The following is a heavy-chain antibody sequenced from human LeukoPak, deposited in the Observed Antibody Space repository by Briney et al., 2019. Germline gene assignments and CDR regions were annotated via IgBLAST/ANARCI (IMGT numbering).Heavy chain of an antibody. Sequence: ASVKVSCKASGYTFIGYYIHWVRQAPGQGLEWMGWINPNSGGTDYAQKFQGRVSMTRDTSISTAYMEVSSLRSDDTAVFFCARVKDGLEYHSFDYWGQGTLVTVSS. V-gene: IGHV1-2*02. D-gene: IGHD1-1*01. CDR1: GYTFIGYY. CDR2: INPNSGGT. J-gene: IGHJ4*02. CDR3: ARVKDGLEYHSFDY.